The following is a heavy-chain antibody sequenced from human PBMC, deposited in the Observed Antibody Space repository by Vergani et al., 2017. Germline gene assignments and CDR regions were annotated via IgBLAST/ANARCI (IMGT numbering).Heavy chain of an antibody. CDR2: ISYDGNKK. CDR1: GFPFSDYG. CDR3: ARPYSSSWYGNWFDP. D-gene: IGHD6-13*01. V-gene: IGHV3-30*03. J-gene: IGHJ5*02. Sequence: QVQLVESGGGEVQPGRSLRLSCSAAGFPFSDYGVHWVRQAPGKGLEWVSVISYDGNKKNYADSVKGRFTISRDNSKNTLYLEMNALRAEDTAVYYCARPYSSSWYGNWFDPWGQGTLVTVSS.